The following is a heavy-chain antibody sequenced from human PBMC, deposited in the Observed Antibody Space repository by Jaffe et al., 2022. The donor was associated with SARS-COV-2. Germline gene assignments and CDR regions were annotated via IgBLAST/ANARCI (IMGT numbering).Heavy chain of an antibody. CDR1: GFSLSTSGVG. J-gene: IGHJ4*02. D-gene: IGHD1-1*01. CDR2: IYWDDDK. V-gene: IGHV2-5*02. Sequence: QITLKESGPTLVKPTQTLTLTCTFSGFSLSTSGVGVGWIRQPPGKALEWLALIYWDDDKRYSPSLKSRLTITKDTSKNQVVLTMTNMDPVDTATYYCAHRLRNTQGADFDYWGQGTLVTVSS. CDR3: AHRLRNTQGADFDY.